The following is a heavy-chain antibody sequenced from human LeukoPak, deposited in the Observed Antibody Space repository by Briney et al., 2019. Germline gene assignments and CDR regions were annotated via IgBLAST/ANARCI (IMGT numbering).Heavy chain of an antibody. Sequence: PGGSLRLSCAASGFTFSNYAMSWVRQAPGKGLEWVSGISGSGGNTYYADSVKGRFTISRDNSKTTLYLQMNSLRAEDTAVYYCAKMPVSYSSGWSNFDYWGQGTLVTVSP. D-gene: IGHD6-19*01. V-gene: IGHV3-23*01. CDR1: GFTFSNYA. CDR3: AKMPVSYSSGWSNFDY. CDR2: ISGSGGNT. J-gene: IGHJ4*02.